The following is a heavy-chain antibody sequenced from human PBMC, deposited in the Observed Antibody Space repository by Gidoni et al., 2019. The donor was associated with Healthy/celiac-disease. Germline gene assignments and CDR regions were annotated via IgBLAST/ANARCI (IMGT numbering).Heavy chain of an antibody. Sequence: WVRQAPGKGLEWVGRTRNKANSYTTEYAASVKGRFTISRDDSKNSLYLQMNSLKTEDTAVYYCASLAPYCGGDCYSEPYYYGMDVWGQGTTVTVSS. V-gene: IGHV3-72*01. D-gene: IGHD2-21*02. CDR3: ASLAPYCGGDCYSEPYYYGMDV. CDR2: TRNKANSYTT. J-gene: IGHJ6*02.